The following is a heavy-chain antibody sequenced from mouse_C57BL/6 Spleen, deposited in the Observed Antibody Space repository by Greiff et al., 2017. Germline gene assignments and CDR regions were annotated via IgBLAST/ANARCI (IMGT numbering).Heavy chain of an antibody. V-gene: IGHV3-6*01. Sequence: VQLKESGPGLVKPSQSLSLTCSVTGYSITSGYYWNWIRQFPGNKLEWMGYISYDGSNNYNPSLKNRISITRDTSKNQFFLKLNSVTTEDTATYYCARALYDYDEDYWGQGTTLTVSS. J-gene: IGHJ2*01. D-gene: IGHD2-4*01. CDR3: ARALYDYDEDY. CDR1: GYSITSGYY. CDR2: ISYDGSN.